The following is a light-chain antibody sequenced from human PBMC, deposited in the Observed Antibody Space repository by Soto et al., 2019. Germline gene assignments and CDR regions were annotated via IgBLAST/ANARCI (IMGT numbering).Light chain of an antibody. CDR2: DES. J-gene: IGKJ5*01. Sequence: EIQMTQSPSSLSASVGDRATSTCQASQNINNYLNWYQQKPGRAPNLLIYDESNLEAGVPSRFRGSGSGTDFTFTISRLQPEDIATYYCPQYENLPTVGQGTRLDIK. V-gene: IGKV1-33*01. CDR3: PQYENLPT. CDR1: QNINNY.